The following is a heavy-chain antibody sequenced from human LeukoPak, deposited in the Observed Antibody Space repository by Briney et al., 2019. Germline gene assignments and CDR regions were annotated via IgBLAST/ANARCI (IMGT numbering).Heavy chain of an antibody. D-gene: IGHD5-24*01. CDR2: IRSKANSYAT. CDR1: GFTFSGSA. V-gene: IGHV3-73*01. Sequence: GGSLKLSCAASGFTFSGSAMHWVRQASEKGLEWVGRIRSKANSYATAYAASVKGRFTISRDDSKNTAYLQMNSLKTEDTAVYYCTRLSGDGYTKRDYWGQGTLVTVSS. J-gene: IGHJ4*02. CDR3: TRLSGDGYTKRDY.